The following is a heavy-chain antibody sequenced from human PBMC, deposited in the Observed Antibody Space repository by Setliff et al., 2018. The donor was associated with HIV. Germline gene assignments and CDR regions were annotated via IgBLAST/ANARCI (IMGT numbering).Heavy chain of an antibody. CDR2: IFHNGTI. CDR1: GVSFSGYS. D-gene: IGHD1-26*01. J-gene: IGHJ4*02. Sequence: PSETLSLTCAVYGVSFSGYSWSWIRQPPGKVLEWIGEIFHNGTINCNPSLKSRVALSIDTFKSQISLNMTSLTTADTAIYYCGRGPHIVGAPWAVIDYWAQGKPVTVS. V-gene: IGHV4-34*01. CDR3: GRGPHIVGAPWAVIDY.